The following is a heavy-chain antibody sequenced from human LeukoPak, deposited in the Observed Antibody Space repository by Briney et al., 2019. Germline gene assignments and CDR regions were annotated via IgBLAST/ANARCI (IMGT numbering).Heavy chain of an antibody. CDR3: ARVGYSYGYKGEGDLDY. CDR1: GYTFTGYY. V-gene: IGHV1-2*02. D-gene: IGHD5-18*01. CDR2: INPNSGGT. Sequence: ASVKVSCKASGYTFTGYYMHWVRQAPGQGLEWMGWINPNSGGTNYAQKFQGRVTMTRDTSISTAYMELSRLRSDDTAVYYCARVGYSYGYKGEGDLDYWGQGTLVTVSS. J-gene: IGHJ4*02.